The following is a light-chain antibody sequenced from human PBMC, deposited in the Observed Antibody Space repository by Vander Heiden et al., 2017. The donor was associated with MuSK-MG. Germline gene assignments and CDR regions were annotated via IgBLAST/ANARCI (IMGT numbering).Light chain of an antibody. CDR3: KQDLRTFT. Sequence: DIVMTQSPLSLPVTPGEPASISCRSSQSLLHSNGHNYLDWYLQKPGQSPQLLIYWGSKRAYGVPDRFSGSGSGTDFTLNSSRGEAEDVGVYYDKQDLRTFTFGQGTKVXIK. V-gene: IGKV2-28*01. J-gene: IGKJ2*01. CDR1: QSLLHSNGHNY. CDR2: WGS.